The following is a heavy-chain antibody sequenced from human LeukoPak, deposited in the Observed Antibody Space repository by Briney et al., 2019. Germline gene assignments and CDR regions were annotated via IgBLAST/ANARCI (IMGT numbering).Heavy chain of an antibody. D-gene: IGHD3-22*01. CDR3: ARAMIGYYFDY. V-gene: IGHV4-34*01. CDR1: GGSFSGYY. Sequence: SETLSLTCAVYGGSFSGYYWSWIRQPPGKGPEWIGEINHSGSTNYNPSLKSRVTISVDTSKNQFSLKLSSVTAADTAVYYCARAMIGYYFDYWGQGTLVAVSS. CDR2: INHSGST. J-gene: IGHJ4*02.